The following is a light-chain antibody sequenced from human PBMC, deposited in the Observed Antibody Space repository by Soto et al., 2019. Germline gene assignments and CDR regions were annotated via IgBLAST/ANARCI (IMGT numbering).Light chain of an antibody. CDR1: QSVSGN. J-gene: IGKJ5*01. V-gene: IGKV3-11*01. CDR2: DAS. Sequence: EIVLTQSPGTLSLSPGERATLSCSASQSVSGNHLDWYQQKPGQAPRLLIYDASKRANGIPARFSGSGSGTDFTLTISSLEPEDFAVYYCQQRSNWPPITFGQGTRLEIK. CDR3: QQRSNWPPIT.